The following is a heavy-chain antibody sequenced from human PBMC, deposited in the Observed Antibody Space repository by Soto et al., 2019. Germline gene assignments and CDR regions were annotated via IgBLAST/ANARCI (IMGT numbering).Heavy chain of an antibody. J-gene: IGHJ4*02. V-gene: IGHV3-48*02. Sequence: EVQLVASGGGLVQPGGSLRLSCAASGFTFSSYSMNWVRQAPGEGLEWVSYISSSSSTIYYADSVKGRFTISRDNAKNSLYLQLHSLRDEDPAVYYCARDLRFLKYVMWLRSGGLFDYWGQGTLVTVSS. CDR3: ARDLRFLKYVMWLRSGGLFDY. D-gene: IGHD3-3*01. CDR2: ISSSSSTI. CDR1: GFTFSSYS.